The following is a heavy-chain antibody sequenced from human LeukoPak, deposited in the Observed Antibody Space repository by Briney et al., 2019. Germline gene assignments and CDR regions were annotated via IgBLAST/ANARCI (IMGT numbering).Heavy chain of an antibody. CDR1: GGSISSSSYY. CDR2: IYYSGST. Sequence: SETLSLTCTVSGGSISSSSYYWGWIRQPPGKGLEWIGSIYYSGSTYYNPSLKSRVTISVDTSKNQFSLKLSSVTAADTAVYYCARLRPAANYYYCYGMDVWGQGTTVTVSS. V-gene: IGHV4-39*01. J-gene: IGHJ6*02. CDR3: ARLRPAANYYYCYGMDV. D-gene: IGHD2-2*01.